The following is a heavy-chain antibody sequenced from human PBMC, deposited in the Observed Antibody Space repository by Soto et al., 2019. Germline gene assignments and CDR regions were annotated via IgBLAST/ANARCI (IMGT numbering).Heavy chain of an antibody. CDR1: GFPFSIYW. Sequence: GGSLSLSCAASGFPFSIYWMHWVRQAPGKGLVWVSRINSDGSSTSYADSVKGRFTISRDNAKNTLYLQMNSLRAEDTAVYFCKRDHYDGSGYNSFDPWGQGTLVTVPS. V-gene: IGHV3-74*01. D-gene: IGHD3-10*01. CDR2: INSDGSST. CDR3: KRDHYDGSGYNSFDP. J-gene: IGHJ5*02.